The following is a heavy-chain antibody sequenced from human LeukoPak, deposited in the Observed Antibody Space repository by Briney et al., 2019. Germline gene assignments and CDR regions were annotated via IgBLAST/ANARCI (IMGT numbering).Heavy chain of an antibody. CDR2: IYYTGST. CDR3: ARVFGSRNAFDY. J-gene: IGHJ4*02. Sequence: SETLSLTCTVSGGSISSYYWSWIRQPPGKGPEWIGYIYYTGSTNYNPSLKSRVTISVDTSKNQFSLKLTSVTAADTAVYYCARVFGSRNAFDYWGQGTLLTASS. CDR1: GGSISSYY. V-gene: IGHV4-59*01. D-gene: IGHD1-26*01.